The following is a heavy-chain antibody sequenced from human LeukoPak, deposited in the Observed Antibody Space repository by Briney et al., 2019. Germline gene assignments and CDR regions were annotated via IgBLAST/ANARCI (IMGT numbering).Heavy chain of an antibody. CDR3: ARDPQVRIAAAGKAYYYYGTDV. CDR1: GYTFTSYG. J-gene: IGHJ6*02. CDR2: ISAYNGNT. D-gene: IGHD6-13*01. Sequence: ASVKVSCKASGYTFTSYGISWVRQAPGQGLEWMGWISAYNGNTNYAQKLQGRVTMTTDTSTSTAYMELRSLRSDDTAVYYCARDPQVRIAAAGKAYYYYGTDVWGQGTTVTVSS. V-gene: IGHV1-18*01.